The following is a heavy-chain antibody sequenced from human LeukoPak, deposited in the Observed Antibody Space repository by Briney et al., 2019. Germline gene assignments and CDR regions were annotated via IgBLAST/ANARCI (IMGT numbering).Heavy chain of an antibody. CDR1: GYTFTGYY. Sequence: ASVKVSCKASGYTFTGYYMHWVRQAPGQGLEWMGRINPNSGGTNYAQKFQGRVTMTRDTSISTAYMELSRLRSDDTAVYHCARNKKGSSPLDYWGQGTLVTVSS. J-gene: IGHJ4*02. V-gene: IGHV1-2*06. CDR3: ARNKKGSSPLDY. D-gene: IGHD1/OR15-1a*01. CDR2: INPNSGGT.